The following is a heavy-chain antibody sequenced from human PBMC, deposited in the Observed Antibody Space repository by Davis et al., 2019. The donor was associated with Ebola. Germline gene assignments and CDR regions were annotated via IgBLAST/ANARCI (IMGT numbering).Heavy chain of an antibody. CDR3: ARGRGLGYCSGGSCYGGIRFDY. CDR1: GGSFSGYY. CDR2: INHSGST. V-gene: IGHV4-34*01. D-gene: IGHD2-15*01. J-gene: IGHJ4*02. Sequence: MPSETLSLTCAVYGGSFSGYYWSWIRQPPGKGLEWIGEINHSGSTNYNPSLKSRVTISVDTSKNLFSLKLSSVTAADTAVYYCARGRGLGYCSGGSCYGGIRFDYWGQGTLVTVSS.